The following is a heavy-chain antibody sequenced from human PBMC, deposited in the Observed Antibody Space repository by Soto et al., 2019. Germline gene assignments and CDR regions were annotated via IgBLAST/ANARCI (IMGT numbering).Heavy chain of an antibody. J-gene: IGHJ4*02. CDR2: ISSSGSTI. D-gene: IGHD3-22*01. V-gene: IGHV3-11*01. Sequence: GGSLRLSCAASGFTFSDYYMSWIRQAPGKGLEWVSDISSSGSTIYYADSVKGRFTISRDNAKNSLYLQMNSLRAEDTAVYYCAIRASYYDSSGYFDYWGQGTLVTVSS. CDR1: GFTFSDYY. CDR3: AIRASYYDSSGYFDY.